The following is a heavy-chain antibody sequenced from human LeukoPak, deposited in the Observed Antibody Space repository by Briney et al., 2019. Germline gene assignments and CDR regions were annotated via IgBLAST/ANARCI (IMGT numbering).Heavy chain of an antibody. J-gene: IGHJ4*02. V-gene: IGHV3-30*18. CDR3: TKTYTDYGDYAYYFDY. CDR1: GFTFSSYG. D-gene: IGHD4-17*01. Sequence: GRSLRLSCAASGFTFSSYGMHWVRQAPGKGLEWVAVVSYDGSNKYYADSVKGRFTISRDNSKNTLYLQMNSLRAEDTAVYYRTKTYTDYGDYAYYFDYWGQGTLVTVSS. CDR2: VSYDGSNK.